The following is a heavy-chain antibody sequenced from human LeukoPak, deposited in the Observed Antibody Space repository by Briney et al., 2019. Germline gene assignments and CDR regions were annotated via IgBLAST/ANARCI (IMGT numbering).Heavy chain of an antibody. D-gene: IGHD2-2*01. V-gene: IGHV3-23*03. CDR2: IYSGGNT. J-gene: IGHJ4*02. CDR3: AKDQSTSRQIDS. CDR1: GFTFRSYA. Sequence: GGSLRLSCAASGFTFRSYAMNWVRQAPGKGLEWLSVIYSGGNTYYADSVKGRFTISRDNSKNTLYLQMNSLRVEDTAVYYCAKDQSTSRQIDSWGQGTLVTVSS.